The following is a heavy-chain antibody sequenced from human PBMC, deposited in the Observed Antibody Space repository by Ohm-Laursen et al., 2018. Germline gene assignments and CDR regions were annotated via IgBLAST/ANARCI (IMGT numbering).Heavy chain of an antibody. CDR3: ARDPPEDSSWYADY. V-gene: IGHV3-30*03. CDR2: ISYDGNKK. D-gene: IGHD6-13*01. CDR1: GFTFSNHG. J-gene: IGHJ4*02. Sequence: SLRLSCAASGFTFSNHGMHWVRQAPGKGLEWVAVISYDGNKKYYADSVKGRFTISRDNSKNTLYLQMNSLRAEDTAVYYCARDPPEDSSWYADYWGQGTLVTVSP.